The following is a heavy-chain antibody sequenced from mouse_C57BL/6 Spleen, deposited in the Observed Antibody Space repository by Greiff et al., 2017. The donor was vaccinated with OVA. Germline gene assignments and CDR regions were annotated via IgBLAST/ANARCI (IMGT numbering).Heavy chain of an antibody. CDR2: IDPSDSYT. J-gene: IGHJ2*01. D-gene: IGHD2-1*01. Sequence: QVQLKQPGAELVMPGASVKLSCKASGYTFTSYWMHWVKQRPGQGLEWIGEIDPSDSYTNYNQKFKGKSTLTVDKSSSTAYMQLSSLTSEDSAVYYCARKGLVTWYFDYWGQGTTLTVSS. CDR1: GYTFTSYW. CDR3: ARKGLVTWYFDY. V-gene: IGHV1-69*01.